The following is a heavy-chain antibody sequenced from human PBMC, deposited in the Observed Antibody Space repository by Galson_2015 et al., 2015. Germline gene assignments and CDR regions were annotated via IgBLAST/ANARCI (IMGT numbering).Heavy chain of an antibody. CDR2: IYHSGST. J-gene: IGHJ4*02. CDR3: ASSGRAGAFDC. Sequence: SETLSLTCAVSGGSISSSNWWSWVRQPPGKGLEWIGEIYHSGSTNYNPSLKSRVSISVDKSKNQFSRKLSSVTAADTAVYYCASSGRAGAFDCWGQGTLVTVSS. V-gene: IGHV4-4*02. D-gene: IGHD1-26*01. CDR1: GGSISSSNW.